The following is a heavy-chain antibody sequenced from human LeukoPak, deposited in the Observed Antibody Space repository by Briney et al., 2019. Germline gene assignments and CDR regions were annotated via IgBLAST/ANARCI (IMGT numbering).Heavy chain of an antibody. CDR1: GFTFSSYS. V-gene: IGHV3-21*01. CDR2: ISSSSSYI. D-gene: IGHD4-23*01. Sequence: GESLKISCAASGFTFSSYSMNWVRQAPGKGLEWVSSISSSSSYIYYADSVKGRFTISRDNAKNSLYLQMNSLRAEDTAVYYCARDRAVGLYYYYYMDVWGKGTTVTVPS. CDR3: ARDRAVGLYYYYYMDV. J-gene: IGHJ6*03.